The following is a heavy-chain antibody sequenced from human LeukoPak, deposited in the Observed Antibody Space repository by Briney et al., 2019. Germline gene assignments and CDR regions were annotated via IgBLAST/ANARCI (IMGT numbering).Heavy chain of an antibody. V-gene: IGHV3-15*01. CDR3: ARGFCSSTSCYQGPFDF. CDR1: GFIFRSAW. J-gene: IGHJ4*02. Sequence: PGGSLRLSCAASGFIFRSAWMTWVRQAPGKGLEWVGHIKNKTNGGTTDYAAPVKGRFIISRDDSKNTLYLQMNSLRTEDTAVYYCARGFCSSTSCYQGPFDFWGQGTLVTVSS. D-gene: IGHD2-2*01. CDR2: IKNKTNGGTT.